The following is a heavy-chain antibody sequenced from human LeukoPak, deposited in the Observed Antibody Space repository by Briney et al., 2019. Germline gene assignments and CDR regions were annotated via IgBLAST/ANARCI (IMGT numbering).Heavy chain of an antibody. CDR1: GFTFSSYS. D-gene: IGHD5-12*01. V-gene: IGHV3-21*01. CDR3: ARDPYSGYPYFDY. J-gene: IGHJ4*02. Sequence: GSLRLSCSASGFTFSSYSNKWVRQASGKGLEWGPSISSSSSYIYYADSVKGRFTISRDNAKNSLYLQMNSLRAEDTAVYYCARDPYSGYPYFDYWGQGTLVTVSS. CDR2: ISSSSSYI.